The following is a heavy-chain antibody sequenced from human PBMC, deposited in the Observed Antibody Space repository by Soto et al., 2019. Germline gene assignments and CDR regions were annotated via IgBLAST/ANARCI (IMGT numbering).Heavy chain of an antibody. Sequence: LRLSCASSGFTFSSCSMNWVRQAPGKGLEWVSFISGSGNTKYYADSVKGRFTISRDNAKNSLYLQMSSLRDEDTAVYYCAKYCSSDVCFDYWGQGTLVTVSS. CDR3: AKYCSSDVCFDY. D-gene: IGHD2-8*01. CDR2: ISGSGNTK. CDR1: GFTFSSCS. V-gene: IGHV3-48*02. J-gene: IGHJ4*02.